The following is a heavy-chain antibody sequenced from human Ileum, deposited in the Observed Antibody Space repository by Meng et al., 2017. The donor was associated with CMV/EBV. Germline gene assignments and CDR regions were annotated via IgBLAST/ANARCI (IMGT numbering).Heavy chain of an antibody. J-gene: IGHJ4*02. CDR2: ILFTGTT. V-gene: IGHV4-59*01. CDR1: GGSINTYY. D-gene: IGHD6-19*01. CDR3: ARHYVGWSYYVDY. Sequence: SETLSLTCTVSGGSINTYYWSWFRQPPGKELEWIGHILFTGTTTYNPSLQSRVTISVDTSKNQYTLNLNSVTAADTAVYYCARHYVGWSYYVDYWGPGTLVTVSS.